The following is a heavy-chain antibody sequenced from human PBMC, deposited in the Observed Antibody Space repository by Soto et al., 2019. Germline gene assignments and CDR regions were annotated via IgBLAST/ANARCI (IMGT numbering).Heavy chain of an antibody. J-gene: IGHJ1*01. D-gene: IGHD2-15*01. Sequence: ASVKVSCKASGYTFTSYGISWVRQAPGQGLEWMGWISAYSGNTNYAQKLQGRVTMTTDTSTSTAYMELRSLRSDDTAVYYCARDNYCSGGSCYVLYFHHWGQGTLVTVSS. CDR3: ARDNYCSGGSCYVLYFHH. V-gene: IGHV1-18*01. CDR1: GYTFTSYG. CDR2: ISAYSGNT.